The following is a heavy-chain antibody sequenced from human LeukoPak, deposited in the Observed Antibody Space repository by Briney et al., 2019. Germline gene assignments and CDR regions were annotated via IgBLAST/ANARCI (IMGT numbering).Heavy chain of an antibody. Sequence: GGSLRLSCAASGFTFSSYGMHWVRQAPGKGLEWVTFIRFDGSYEDYADSVKGRFTISRDNSKNTLFVQMNSLRAEDTAVYYCARGYCSGGSCPLADDYWGQGTLVTVSS. CDR1: GFTFSSYG. V-gene: IGHV3-30*02. D-gene: IGHD2-15*01. J-gene: IGHJ4*02. CDR3: ARGYCSGGSCPLADDY. CDR2: IRFDGSYE.